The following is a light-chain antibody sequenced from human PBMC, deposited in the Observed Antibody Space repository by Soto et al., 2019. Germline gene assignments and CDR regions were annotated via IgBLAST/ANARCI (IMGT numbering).Light chain of an antibody. CDR3: HQYDSWT. CDR1: QSVSSN. V-gene: IGKV3D-15*01. Sequence: EIVMTQSPATLSVSPWERATLSCRASQSVSSNLAWYQQKPGQAPRLLIYDASNRATGIPARFSGSGSGTDFTLTISRLEPEDFAVYYCHQYDSWTFGQGTKVDIK. J-gene: IGKJ1*01. CDR2: DAS.